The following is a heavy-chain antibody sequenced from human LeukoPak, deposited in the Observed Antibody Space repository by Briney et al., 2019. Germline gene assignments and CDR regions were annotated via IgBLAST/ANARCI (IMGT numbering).Heavy chain of an antibody. D-gene: IGHD6-13*01. CDR3: ARVPLRIAAAGTGWFDP. J-gene: IGHJ5*02. V-gene: IGHV4-59*12. Sequence: KPSETLSLTCTVSGGSITDYYWNWIRQPPGKGLEWIGYSDHSGSTNYNPSLKSRVTISVDTSKNQFSLKLSSVTAADTAVYYCARVPLRIAAAGTGWFDPWGQGTLVTVSS. CDR1: GGSITDYY. CDR2: SDHSGST.